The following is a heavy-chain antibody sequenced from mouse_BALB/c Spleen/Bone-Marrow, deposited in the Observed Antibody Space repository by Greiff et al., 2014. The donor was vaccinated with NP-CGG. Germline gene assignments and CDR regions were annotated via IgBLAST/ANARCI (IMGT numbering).Heavy chain of an antibody. CDR3: ARRGWYYAMGY. Sequence: EVKVVESGGGLVQPGGSLKLSCATSGFTFSDYYMYWVRQTPEERLEWVAYISNGGGSTYYPDTVKGRFTISRDNAKNTLYLQMSRLKSEDTAMYYCARRGWYYAMGYWGQGTSVTVSS. J-gene: IGHJ4*01. V-gene: IGHV5-12*02. D-gene: IGHD2-3*01. CDR2: ISNGGGST. CDR1: GFTFSDYY.